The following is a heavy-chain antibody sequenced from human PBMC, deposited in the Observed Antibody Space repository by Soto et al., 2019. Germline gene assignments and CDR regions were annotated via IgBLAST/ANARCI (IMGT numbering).Heavy chain of an antibody. CDR1: GGSISSSSYY. CDR2: IYYSGST. J-gene: IGHJ2*01. V-gene: IGHV4-39*01. D-gene: IGHD3-3*01. Sequence: SETLSLTCTVSGGSISSSSYYWGWIRQPPGKGLEWIGSIYYSGSTYYNPSLKSRVTISVDTSKNQFSLKLSSVTAADTAVYYCARHDYEFWSGYYTGYFDLWGRGTLVTVSS. CDR3: ARHDYEFWSGYYTGYFDL.